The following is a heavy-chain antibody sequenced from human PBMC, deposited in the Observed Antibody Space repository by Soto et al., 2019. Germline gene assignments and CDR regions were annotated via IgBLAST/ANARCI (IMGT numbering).Heavy chain of an antibody. V-gene: IGHV3-74*01. CDR2: INYDGSSI. D-gene: IGHD6-25*01. J-gene: IGHJ4*01. CDR1: EFTFSDYW. CDR3: ARGLNKAALSFEY. Sequence: GGSLRLSCTASEFTFSDYWMHWVRQAPGKGLVWVSRINYDGSSITYADSVKGRFTISRDNAKNTLYLQMDSLRAEDTAMYYCARGLNKAALSFEYWGQGTPVTVSS.